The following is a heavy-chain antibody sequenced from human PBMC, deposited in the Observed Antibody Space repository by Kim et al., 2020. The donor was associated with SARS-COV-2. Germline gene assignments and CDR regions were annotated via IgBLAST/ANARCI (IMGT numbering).Heavy chain of an antibody. CDR3: ARPYYDYVWGSYRWGNWFEP. V-gene: IGHV4-61*01. D-gene: IGHD3-16*02. CDR2: IYYSGST. CDR1: GGSVSSGSYY. J-gene: IGHJ5*02. Sequence: SETLSLTCTVSGGSVSSGSYYWSWIRQPPGKGLEWIGYIYYSGSTNYNPSLKGRVTISVDTSKNQFSLKLSSVTAADTAVYYCARPYYDYVWGSYRWGNWFEPGGQGTLVTGSS.